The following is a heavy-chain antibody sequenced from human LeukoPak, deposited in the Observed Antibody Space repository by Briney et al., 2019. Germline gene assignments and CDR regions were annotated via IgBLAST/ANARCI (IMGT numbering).Heavy chain of an antibody. CDR2: VNSGGSST. CDR1: QFTFSNYD. V-gene: IGHV3-23*03. D-gene: IGHD5-12*01. CDR3: AKRGSGRYFDY. Sequence: GGSLRLSCAASQFTFSNYDMSWVRQAPGRGLEWVSVVNSGGSSTSYADSVKGRFTISRDNSENTVYLQMNSLRAEDTAIYYCAKRGSGRYFDYWGQGTLVTVSS. J-gene: IGHJ4*02.